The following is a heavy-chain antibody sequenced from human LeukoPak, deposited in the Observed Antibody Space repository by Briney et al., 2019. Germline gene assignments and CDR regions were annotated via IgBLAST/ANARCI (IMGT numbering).Heavy chain of an antibody. CDR3: AKPWVDTAMVAGVDYFDY. V-gene: IGHV3-7*01. J-gene: IGHJ4*02. CDR2: IKQDGSEK. Sequence: PGGSLRLSCAASGFTFSSYWMSWVRQAPGKGLEWVANIKQDGSEKYYVDSVKGRFTISRDNSKNTLYLQMNSLRAEDTAVYYCAKPWVDTAMVAGVDYFDYWGQGTLVTVSS. D-gene: IGHD5-18*01. CDR1: GFTFSSYW.